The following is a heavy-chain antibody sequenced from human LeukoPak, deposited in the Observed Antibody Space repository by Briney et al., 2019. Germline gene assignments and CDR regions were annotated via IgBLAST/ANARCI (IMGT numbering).Heavy chain of an antibody. J-gene: IGHJ6*02. CDR2: ISGSGGST. CDR1: GFTFSSYA. CDR3: AKDRIAVAGWIYYYYYGMDV. D-gene: IGHD6-19*01. Sequence: GGSLRLSCAASGFTFSSYAMSWVRQAPGKGLEWVSAISGSGGSTYHADSVKGRFTISRDNSKNTLYLQMNSLRAEDTAVYYCAKDRIAVAGWIYYYYYGMDVWGQGTTVTVSS. V-gene: IGHV3-23*01.